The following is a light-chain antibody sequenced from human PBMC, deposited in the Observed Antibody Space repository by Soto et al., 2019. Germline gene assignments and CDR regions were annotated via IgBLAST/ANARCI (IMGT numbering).Light chain of an antibody. J-gene: IGKJ3*01. CDR1: QAIGSY. CDR2: SAS. V-gene: IGKV1-9*01. Sequence: IQLTQSPSSLSASVGDTVTITCRASQAIGSYFAWYQQRPGTAPKLLIYSASTLHSGVPSRFSGSGSGTDFTLTISSLQPEDFATYYCQQGDSYRRTFGPGTTV. CDR3: QQGDSYRRT.